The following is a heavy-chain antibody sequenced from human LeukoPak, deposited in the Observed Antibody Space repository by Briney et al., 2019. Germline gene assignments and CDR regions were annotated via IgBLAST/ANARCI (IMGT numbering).Heavy chain of an antibody. D-gene: IGHD4-17*01. J-gene: IGHJ5*02. V-gene: IGHV1-2*02. CDR1: GYTFTGYY. CDR2: INPNSGGT. Sequence: GASVKVSCKASGYTFTGYYMHWVRQAPGQGLERTGWINPNSGGTNYAQKLQGRVTMTRDTSISTAYMELSRLRSDDTAVYYCARPGERDYGDYAWFDPWGQGTLVTVSS. CDR3: ARPGERDYGDYAWFDP.